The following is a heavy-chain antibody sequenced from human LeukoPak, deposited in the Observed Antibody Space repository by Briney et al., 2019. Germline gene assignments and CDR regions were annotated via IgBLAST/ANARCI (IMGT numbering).Heavy chain of an antibody. D-gene: IGHD3-10*01. CDR1: GYTFTNYG. Sequence: ASVKVSCKASGYTFTNYGISWVRQAPGQGLEWMGWISAYNGNTNSAQKLQGRVIVTTDTSTSTAYMELRSLGSDDTAVYYCARDPGFSGSYLDYYHAMDVWGQGTTVTVSS. V-gene: IGHV1-18*01. CDR3: ARDPGFSGSYLDYYHAMDV. CDR2: ISAYNGNT. J-gene: IGHJ6*02.